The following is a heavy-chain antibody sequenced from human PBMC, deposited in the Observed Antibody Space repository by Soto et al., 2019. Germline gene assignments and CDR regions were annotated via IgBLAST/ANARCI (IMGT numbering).Heavy chain of an antibody. Sequence: ASVKVSCKASGYTFTSYYMHWVRQAPGQGLEWMGIINPSGGSTSYAQKFQGRVTMTRDTSTSTVYMELSSLRSEDTAVYYCARERESSVIAAAGDTPLDAFDIWGQGTMVTVSS. CDR1: GYTFTSYY. CDR3: ARERESSVIAAAGDTPLDAFDI. J-gene: IGHJ3*02. V-gene: IGHV1-46*01. CDR2: INPSGGST. D-gene: IGHD6-13*01.